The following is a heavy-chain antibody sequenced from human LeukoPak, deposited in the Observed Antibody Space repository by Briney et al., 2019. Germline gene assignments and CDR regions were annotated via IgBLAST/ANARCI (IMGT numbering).Heavy chain of an antibody. D-gene: IGHD3-22*01. CDR3: AKDRGRYYDSSGYYWGYYFDS. Sequence: GGSLRLSCAASGFTFSSYAMHWVRQAPGKGLEWVAVISYDGSNKYYADFVKGRFTISRDNSKNTLYLQMSSLRAEDTAVYYCAKDRGRYYDSSGYYWGYYFDSWGQGILVTVST. CDR1: GFTFSSYA. V-gene: IGHV3-30-3*01. J-gene: IGHJ4*02. CDR2: ISYDGSNK.